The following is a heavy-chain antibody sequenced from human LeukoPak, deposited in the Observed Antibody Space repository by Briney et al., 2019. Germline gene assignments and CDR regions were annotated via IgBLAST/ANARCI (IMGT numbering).Heavy chain of an antibody. CDR2: INPSGVST. D-gene: IGHD1-26*01. Sequence: ASVKVSCKASGYTFTSYYMHWVRQAPGQGLEWMGIINPSGVSTSYAQKFQGRVTMTRDMSTSTLYMDLSSLRSEDTAVYYCARGGSYGFVDYWGQGTLVTVSS. CDR1: GYTFTSYY. J-gene: IGHJ4*02. CDR3: ARGGSYGFVDY. V-gene: IGHV1-46*01.